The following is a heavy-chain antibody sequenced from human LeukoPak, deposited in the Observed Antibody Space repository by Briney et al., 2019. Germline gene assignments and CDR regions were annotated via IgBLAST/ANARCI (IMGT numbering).Heavy chain of an antibody. CDR3: ARDLAWIQGPDH. J-gene: IGHJ4*02. CDR2: IWYDGTNK. Sequence: GGSLRLSCAASGFPFSSYGMRWVRQAPGKGLEWVSIIWYDGTNKNYVDSVKGRFTISRDNSKNTLYLQMSSLRAEDTAVYYCARDLAWIQGPDHWGQGTLVTVSS. D-gene: IGHD5-18*01. V-gene: IGHV3-33*01. CDR1: GFPFSSYG.